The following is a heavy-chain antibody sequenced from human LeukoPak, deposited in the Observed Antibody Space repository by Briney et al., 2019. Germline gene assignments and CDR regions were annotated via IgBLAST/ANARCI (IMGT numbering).Heavy chain of an antibody. CDR3: SRRKNKRITISGVLINTATLDS. V-gene: IGHV3-11*06. Sequence: GGSLRLSCAASGFTFSDYYMSWIRQAPGKGLEWVSYISSSSSYTNYADSVRGRFTVSRDNAQKSLYLQMNSLRVEDTAVYYCSRRKNKRITISGVLINTATLDSWGQGALVTVSS. D-gene: IGHD3-3*01. J-gene: IGHJ5*01. CDR2: ISSSSSYT. CDR1: GFTFSDYY.